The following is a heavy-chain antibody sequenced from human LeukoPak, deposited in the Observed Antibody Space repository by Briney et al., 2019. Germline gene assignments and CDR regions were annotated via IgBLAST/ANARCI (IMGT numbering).Heavy chain of an antibody. CDR1: GGSISSGDYY. D-gene: IGHD1-7*01. Sequence: PSETLSLSCTVSGGSISSGDYYSGWIRQPPGKGLEWIGYIYFSGSTYYNPSLKSRVTISVDTSKNQFSLKLSSVTAADTAVYYCARVFFDPGTPGWNAFDIWGQGTMVTVSS. V-gene: IGHV4-30-4*01. CDR3: ARVFFDPGTPGWNAFDI. CDR2: IYFSGST. J-gene: IGHJ3*02.